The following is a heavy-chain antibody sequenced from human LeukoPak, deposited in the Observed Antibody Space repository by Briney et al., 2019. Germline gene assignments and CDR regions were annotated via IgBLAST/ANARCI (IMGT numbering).Heavy chain of an antibody. D-gene: IGHD1-1*01. CDR2: IIPILGIA. V-gene: IGHV1-69*04. J-gene: IGHJ4*02. Sequence: SVKVSCKASGGTFSSYAISWVRQAPGQGLEWMGRIIPILGIANYAQKFQGRVTITADKSTSTAYMELSSLRSEDTAVYYCARDDNYNPLVHWGQGTLVTVSS. CDR3: ARDDNYNPLVH. CDR1: GGTFSSYA.